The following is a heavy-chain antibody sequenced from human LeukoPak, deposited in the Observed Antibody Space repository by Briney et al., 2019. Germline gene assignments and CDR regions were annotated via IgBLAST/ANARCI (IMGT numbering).Heavy chain of an antibody. CDR2: ISANSATI. J-gene: IGHJ4*02. Sequence: HPGGSLRLSCAASGFTFSIYSMNWVPQAPGKGLEWVSHISANSATIYYADSVRGRFTISRDNAENSLSLQMNSLTDEDTAVYYCARANYGGDYWGQGTLVTVSS. V-gene: IGHV3-48*02. D-gene: IGHD1-7*01. CDR1: GFTFSIYS. CDR3: ARANYGGDY.